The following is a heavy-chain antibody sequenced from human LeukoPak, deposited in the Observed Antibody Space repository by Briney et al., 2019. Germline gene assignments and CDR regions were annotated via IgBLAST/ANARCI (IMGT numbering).Heavy chain of an antibody. V-gene: IGHV7-4-1*02. CDR2: INTNTGNP. Sequence: GASVKVSCKASGYTFTSYAMNWVRQAPGQGLEWMGWINTNTGNPTYAQGFTGRFVFSLDTSVSTAYLQISSLKAEDTTVYYCARAALMVRGVMGFNWFDPWGQGTLVTVSS. J-gene: IGHJ5*02. CDR3: ARAALMVRGVMGFNWFDP. D-gene: IGHD3-10*01. CDR1: GYTFTSYA.